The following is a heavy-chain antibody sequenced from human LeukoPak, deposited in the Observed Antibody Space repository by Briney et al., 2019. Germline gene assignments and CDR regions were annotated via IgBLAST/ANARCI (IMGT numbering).Heavy chain of an antibody. CDR1: GFTFDDYA. V-gene: IGHV3-43*02. CDR2: ISGDGGST. D-gene: IGHD3-9*01. CDR3: AKDGRIYDILTGYYPGYFDY. J-gene: IGHJ4*02. Sequence: GGSLRLSCAACGFTFDDYAMHWVRQAPGKGLEWVSLISGDGGSTYYADSVKGRFTISRDNSKNSLYLQMDSLRTEDTAFYYCAKDGRIYDILTGYYPGYFDYRGQGTLVTVSS.